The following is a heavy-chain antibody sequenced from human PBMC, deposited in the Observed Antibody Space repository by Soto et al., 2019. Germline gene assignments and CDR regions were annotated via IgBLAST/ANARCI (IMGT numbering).Heavy chain of an antibody. CDR2: ISGSGGST. CDR3: AKDQIYYFDGSDYFY. V-gene: IGHV3-23*01. J-gene: IGHJ4*02. Sequence: GGSLRLSCAASGFTFSTYAMSWVRQTPGKGLEWVSAISGSGGSTFYADSVKGRFTISRDNSKDTLYLQMNSLRAEDTALYYCAKDQIYYFDGSDYFYWGQGALVTVSS. D-gene: IGHD3-22*01. CDR1: GFTFSTYA.